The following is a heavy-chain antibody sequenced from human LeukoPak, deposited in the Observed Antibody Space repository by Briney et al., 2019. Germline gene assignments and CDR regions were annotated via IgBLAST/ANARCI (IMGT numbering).Heavy chain of an antibody. D-gene: IGHD6-13*01. J-gene: IGHJ4*02. Sequence: GRSLRLSCAASGFTFDNYAMHWVRQAPGKGLEGVSGISWNSGRIGYADSVKGRFTISRDNAKNSLYLQMNSLRAEDMALYYCAKDIGVGYSSSWFDFWGQGTLVTVSS. CDR3: AKDIGVGYSSSWFDF. V-gene: IGHV3-9*03. CDR2: ISWNSGRI. CDR1: GFTFDNYA.